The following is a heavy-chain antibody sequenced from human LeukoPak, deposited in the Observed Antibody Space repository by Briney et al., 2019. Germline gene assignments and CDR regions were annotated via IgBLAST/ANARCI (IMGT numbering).Heavy chain of an antibody. J-gene: IGHJ4*02. Sequence: GASVKVSCKASGYTFTGHYMHWVRQAPGQGLEWVGRIVPILGTANYAQNFQGRVTITADRSTTTAYMELSSLRSEDTAVYYCARVPQGSSWPYYFDYWGQGTLVTVSS. CDR3: ARVPQGSSWPYYFDY. CDR2: IVPILGTA. D-gene: IGHD6-13*01. CDR1: GYTFTGHY. V-gene: IGHV1-69*08.